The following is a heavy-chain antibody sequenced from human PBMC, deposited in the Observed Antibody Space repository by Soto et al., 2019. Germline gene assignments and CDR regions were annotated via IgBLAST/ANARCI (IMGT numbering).Heavy chain of an antibody. J-gene: IGHJ4*02. V-gene: IGHV3-49*05. Sequence: EVQLVESGGGLVKPGRSLRLSCTASGFTFGDYAMSWFRQAPGKGLEWVGFIRSKAYGGTTEYAASVKGRFTISRDDSKSIAYLQMNSLKTEDTAVYYCTRDQAESRRYDFWSGPHSRFDYWGQGTLVTVSS. CDR3: TRDQAESRRYDFWSGPHSRFDY. CDR2: IRSKAYGGTT. D-gene: IGHD3-3*01. CDR1: GFTFGDYA.